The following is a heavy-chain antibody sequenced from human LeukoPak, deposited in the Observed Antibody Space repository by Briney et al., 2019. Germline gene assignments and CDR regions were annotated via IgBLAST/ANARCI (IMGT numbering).Heavy chain of an antibody. V-gene: IGHV3-30-3*01. CDR3: TTSAYLADAFAI. CDR1: GFTFSSYA. CDR2: ISYDGSNK. J-gene: IGHJ3*02. D-gene: IGHD1-26*01. Sequence: GGSLRLSCAGSGFTFSSYAMHWVRQAPGKGLEWVAVISYDGSNKYYADSVKGRLTTSRDNSKNTMDLQMNSLRAEDPALYYSTTSAYLADAFAIWGQGTMVTLSS.